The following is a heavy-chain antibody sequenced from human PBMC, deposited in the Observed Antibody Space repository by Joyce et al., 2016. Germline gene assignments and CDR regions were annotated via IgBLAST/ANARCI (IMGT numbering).Heavy chain of an antibody. Sequence: QLQLQESGPGLVKASETLSLTCTVSGGSVNSNNYYWGWIRQPPGKGLEYLGRIYDIGSTYYNPSLKSRFTISVDTSKNQFSLKLSSVTAADTAVYYCARLDSSGYYFYWYIDLWGRGTLVTVSS. CDR1: GGSVNSNNYY. CDR2: IYDIGST. D-gene: IGHD3-22*01. V-gene: IGHV4-39*01. J-gene: IGHJ2*01. CDR3: ARLDSSGYYFYWYIDL.